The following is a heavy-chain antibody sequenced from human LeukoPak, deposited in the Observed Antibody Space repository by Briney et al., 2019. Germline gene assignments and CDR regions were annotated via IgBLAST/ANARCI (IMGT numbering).Heavy chain of an antibody. CDR3: ARELRYFDWLLSFDY. CDR1: GYTFTGYY. D-gene: IGHD3-9*01. Sequence: ASVKVSCKASGYTFTGYYMHWVRQAPGQGLEWMGIINPSGGSTSYAQKFQGRVTMTRDTSTSTVYMELSSLRSEDTAVYYCARELRYFDWLLSFDYWGQGTLVTVSS. J-gene: IGHJ4*02. V-gene: IGHV1-46*01. CDR2: INPSGGST.